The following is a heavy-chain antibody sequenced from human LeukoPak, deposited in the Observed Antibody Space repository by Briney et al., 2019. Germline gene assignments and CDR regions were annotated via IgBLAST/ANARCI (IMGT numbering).Heavy chain of an antibody. CDR2: INTNTGNP. D-gene: IGHD3-22*01. Sequence: ASVKVSCKASGYTFINYAMTWVRQAPGQGLEWMGWINTNTGNPTCAQGFTGRFVFSLDTSVSTAYLQISSLKAEDTAVYYCARVGSSGYYPTWPTNPRRAFFDYWGQGTLVTVSS. J-gene: IGHJ4*02. CDR1: GYTFINYA. CDR3: ARVGSSGYYPTWPTNPRRAFFDY. V-gene: IGHV7-4-1*02.